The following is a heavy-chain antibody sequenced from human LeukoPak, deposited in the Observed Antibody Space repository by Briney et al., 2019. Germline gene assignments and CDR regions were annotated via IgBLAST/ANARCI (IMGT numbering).Heavy chain of an antibody. CDR1: GGSMSTYY. CDR2: IYYTGST. Sequence: SETLSLTCTVSGGSMSTYYWTWIRQPPGKGLEWIGFIYYTGSTNYNPSLKSRVTISVDTSKNQFSLKLSSVTAADTAVYYCARGGGEEDIVVVPTDQAEDTRRYYFDYWGQGTLVTVSS. D-gene: IGHD2-2*01. CDR3: ARGGGEEDIVVVPTDQAEDTRRYYFDY. J-gene: IGHJ4*02. V-gene: IGHV4-59*12.